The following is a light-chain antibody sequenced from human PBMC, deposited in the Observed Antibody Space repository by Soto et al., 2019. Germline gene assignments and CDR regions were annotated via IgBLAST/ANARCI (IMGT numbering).Light chain of an antibody. V-gene: IGKV4-1*01. Sequence: DIVVTQSPDSLAFSLGERATINCKSSQRVFYSPNHKNSLAWFQKKPGQPPKLLIYWASTRESGVPDRFSGSGSGTDFTLTISSLQAEDVAVYYCQQYYSTPITFGQGTRLEIK. J-gene: IGKJ5*01. CDR1: QRVFYSPNHKNS. CDR3: QQYYSTPIT. CDR2: WAS.